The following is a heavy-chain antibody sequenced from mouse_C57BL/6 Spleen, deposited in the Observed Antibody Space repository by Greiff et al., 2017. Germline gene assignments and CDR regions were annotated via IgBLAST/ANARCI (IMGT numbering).Heavy chain of an antibody. Sequence: VKLMESGPGLVAPSQSLSITCTVSGFSLTSYAISWVRQPPGKGLEWLGVIWTGGGTNYNSALKSRLSISKDNSKSQVFLKMNSLQTDDTARYYCARVYYGSSYDAMDYWGQGTSVTVSS. J-gene: IGHJ4*01. CDR3: ARVYYGSSYDAMDY. V-gene: IGHV2-9-1*01. CDR2: IWTGGGT. D-gene: IGHD1-1*01. CDR1: GFSLTSYA.